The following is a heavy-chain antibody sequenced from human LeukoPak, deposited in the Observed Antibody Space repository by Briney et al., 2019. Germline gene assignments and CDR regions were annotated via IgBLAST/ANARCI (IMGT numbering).Heavy chain of an antibody. D-gene: IGHD6-19*01. CDR1: GVSISRFY. V-gene: IGHV4-4*09. Sequence: SETLSLTCTTSGVSISRFYWSWVRQPPGKGLEWIGNIYNGVPTFFNPSLKSRVTISMDTPKRQFSLQLASVTAADTAVYYCVQTTGWPGFDYWGQGILVTVSS. CDR3: VQTTGWPGFDY. CDR2: IYNGVPT. J-gene: IGHJ4*02.